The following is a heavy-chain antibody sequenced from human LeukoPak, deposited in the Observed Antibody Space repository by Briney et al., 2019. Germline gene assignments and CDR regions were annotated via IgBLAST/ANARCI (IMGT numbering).Heavy chain of an antibody. D-gene: IGHD3-3*01. CDR1: GGSISSYY. J-gene: IGHJ4*02. V-gene: IGHV4-59*01. CDR3: ARMSDFWSGYRPGYYFDY. CDR2: IYYSGST. Sequence: SETLSLTCTVSGGSISSYYWSWIRQPPGKGLEWIGYIYYSGSTNYNPSLKSRVTISVDTSKNQFSLKLSSVTAADTAVYYCARMSDFWSGYRPGYYFDYWGQGTLVTVSS.